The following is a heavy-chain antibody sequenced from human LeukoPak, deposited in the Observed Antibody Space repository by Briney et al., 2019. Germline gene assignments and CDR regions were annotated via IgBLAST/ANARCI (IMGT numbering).Heavy chain of an antibody. CDR1: GYTFTSYA. Sequence: ASVKVSCKASGYTFTSYAMHWVRQAPGQRLEWMGWINAGNGTTKYSQKFQGRVTITRDTSASTAYMELSSLRSDDTAVYYCASCYVPYYYYYGMDVWGQGTTVTVSS. D-gene: IGHD2-15*01. V-gene: IGHV1-3*01. J-gene: IGHJ6*02. CDR2: INAGNGTT. CDR3: ASCYVPYYYYYGMDV.